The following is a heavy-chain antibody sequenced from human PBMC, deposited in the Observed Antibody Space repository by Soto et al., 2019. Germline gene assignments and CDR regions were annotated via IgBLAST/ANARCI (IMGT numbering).Heavy chain of an antibody. CDR1: GYTFSRSG. D-gene: IGHD3-16*01. Sequence: QVQLVQSGAEVKKPGASVKVSCKASGYTFSRSGISWVRQAPGQGLEWMGWINGYNGNTNYTQKMQGRITMTTDTPTSTAYMELRRLRSDDTAVYYCARMGDVPYYYYGMDVWGQGTTVIVSS. J-gene: IGHJ6*02. CDR2: INGYNGNT. CDR3: ARMGDVPYYYYGMDV. V-gene: IGHV1-18*01.